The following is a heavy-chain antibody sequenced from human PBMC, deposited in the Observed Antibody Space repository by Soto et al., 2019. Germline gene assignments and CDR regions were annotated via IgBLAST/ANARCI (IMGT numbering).Heavy chain of an antibody. J-gene: IGHJ3*02. V-gene: IGHV3-48*01. CDR1: GFTFSSYS. CDR3: ARDGIAVAGPYDAVDI. CDR2: ISSSSSTI. Sequence: PGGSLRLSCAASGFTFSSYSMNWVRQAPGKGLEWVSYISSSSSTIYYADSVKGRFTISRDNAKNSLYLQMNSLRAEDTAVYYCARDGIAVAGPYDAVDIWGQGKMVTVSS. D-gene: IGHD6-19*01.